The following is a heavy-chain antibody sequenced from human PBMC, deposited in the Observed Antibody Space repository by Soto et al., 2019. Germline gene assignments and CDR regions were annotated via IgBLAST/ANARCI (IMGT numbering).Heavy chain of an antibody. V-gene: IGHV3-7*04. CDR2: IDKDGSDK. D-gene: IGHD3-16*01. CDR1: GFTLRGYW. J-gene: IGHJ4*02. CDR3: ARGGGNFDQ. Sequence: EVQLVESGGGLVQPGGSLTLTCVASGFTLRGYWMSWVRQAPGKGLEWVANIDKDGSDKRYLDSVRGRITISKDNVKNSLYWQMNSLRAEDTAVYYCARGGGNFDQWGQGTLVTVSS.